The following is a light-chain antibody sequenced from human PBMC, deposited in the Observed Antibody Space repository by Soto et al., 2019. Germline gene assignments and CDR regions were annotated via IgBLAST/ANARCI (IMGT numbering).Light chain of an antibody. CDR3: QSYDSSNLWV. CDR1: SGSIASNY. CDR2: DDN. Sequence: NFMLTQPHSVSESQGKTVTISCTRSSGSIASNYVHWYQQRPGSAPTTVIFDDNQRPSGVPDRFSGSIDSSSNSASLTISGLKTEDETDYYCQSYDSSNLWVFGGGTKLTVL. V-gene: IGLV6-57*03. J-gene: IGLJ3*02.